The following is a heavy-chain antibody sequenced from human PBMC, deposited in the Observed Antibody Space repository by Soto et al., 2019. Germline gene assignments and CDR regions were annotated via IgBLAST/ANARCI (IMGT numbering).Heavy chain of an antibody. J-gene: IGHJ6*02. CDR1: GFTFSSYA. CDR2: ITGSGASS. CDR3: AKMDKRGYYYYGMDV. V-gene: IGHV3-23*01. D-gene: IGHD2-15*01. Sequence: GGSLRLSCATSGFTFSSYAMSWVRQAPGKGLEWVSAITGSGASSYYADSVRGHFTISRDNSKNTVYLQMHSLRAEDTAVYYCAKMDKRGYYYYGMDVWGQGTTVTVSS.